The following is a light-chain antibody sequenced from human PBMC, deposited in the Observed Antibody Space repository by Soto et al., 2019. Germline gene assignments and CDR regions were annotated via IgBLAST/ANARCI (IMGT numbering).Light chain of an antibody. Sequence: QSVLTQPASVSGSPGQSITISCTGTSSDVGGYNYVSWYQQHPGKAPKLMIYDVSNRPSGVSNRFSGSKSGNTASLTISVLQSEDEGDYYCSSYTSSSTYVFGSGTKVTVL. CDR1: SSDVGGYNY. V-gene: IGLV2-14*01. J-gene: IGLJ1*01. CDR2: DVS. CDR3: SSYTSSSTYV.